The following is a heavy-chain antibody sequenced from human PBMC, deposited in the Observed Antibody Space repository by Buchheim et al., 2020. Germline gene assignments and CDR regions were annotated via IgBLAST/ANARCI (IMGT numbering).Heavy chain of an antibody. Sequence: QLQLQESGPGLVKPSETLSLTCTVFGGSISSSSYYWGWIRQPPGKGLEWIGSIYYSGSTYYNPSLKSRVTISVDTSKNQFSLKLSSVTAADTAVYYCARHGTDYVGFYYFDYWGQGTL. CDR1: GGSISSSSYY. CDR3: ARHGTDYVGFYYFDY. V-gene: IGHV4-39*01. D-gene: IGHD4-23*01. J-gene: IGHJ4*02. CDR2: IYYSGST.